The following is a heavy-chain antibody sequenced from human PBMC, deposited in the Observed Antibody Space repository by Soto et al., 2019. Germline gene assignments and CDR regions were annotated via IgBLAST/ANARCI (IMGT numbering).Heavy chain of an antibody. CDR3: ARGLLYATTYFDC. CDR1: GDTFTTNS. J-gene: IGHJ4*02. CDR2: IIPVVGTT. V-gene: IGHV1-69*06. D-gene: IGHD2-8*01. Sequence: QVQLVQSGAEVKKPGSSVKVSCKASGDTFTTNSLNWVRQAPGQGLEWMGGIIPVVGTTKYAQKYQDRDTITGDKSTNTAYMELSSLRSDDTAVYYCARGLLYATTYFDCWGQGTPVTVSS.